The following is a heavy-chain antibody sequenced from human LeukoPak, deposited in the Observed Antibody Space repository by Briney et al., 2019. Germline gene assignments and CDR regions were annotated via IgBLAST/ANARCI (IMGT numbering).Heavy chain of an antibody. V-gene: IGHV4-61*02. D-gene: IGHD6-13*01. CDR2: IYTSGST. CDR1: GGSISSGSYY. Sequence: SETLSLTCTVSGGSISSGSYYWSWIRQPAGKGLEWLGRIYTSGSTNYNPSLKSRVTVSVNTPKNLFSLKISSVTAADTGVYYCERDARGIAAAVHGLDPWGQGTPVTVSS. J-gene: IGHJ5*02. CDR3: ERDARGIAAAVHGLDP.